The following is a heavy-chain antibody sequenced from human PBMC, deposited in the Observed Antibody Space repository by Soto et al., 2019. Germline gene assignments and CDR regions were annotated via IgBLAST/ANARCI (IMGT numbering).Heavy chain of an antibody. J-gene: IGHJ2*01. Sequence: SQTLSLTCAISGDSVSSNSAGWNWVRQTPSRGLEWLGRTYYKSKWFNNYAVSVKSRITISPDTSQNQFSLHLDSVTPEDTAVYFCARGSFYDVSGHHYNLVSCPTPPVTDL. V-gene: IGHV6-1*01. CDR3: ARGSFYDVSGHHYNLVSCPTPPVTDL. CDR1: GDSVSSNSAG. CDR2: TYYKSKWFN. D-gene: IGHD3-3*01.